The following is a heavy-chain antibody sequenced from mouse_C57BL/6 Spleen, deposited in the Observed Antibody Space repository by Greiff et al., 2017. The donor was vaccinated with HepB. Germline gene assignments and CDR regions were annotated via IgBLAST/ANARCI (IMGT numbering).Heavy chain of an antibody. J-gene: IGHJ3*01. Sequence: QVHVKQSGAELVRPGASVKLSCKASGYTFTDYYINWVKQRPGQGLEWIARIYPGSGNTYYNEKFKGKATLTAEKSSSTAYMQLSSLTSEDSAVYFCARPLGSSYEGIWFAYWGQGTLVTVSA. V-gene: IGHV1-76*01. CDR2: IYPGSGNT. CDR3: ARPLGSSYEGIWFAY. CDR1: GYTFTDYY. D-gene: IGHD1-1*01.